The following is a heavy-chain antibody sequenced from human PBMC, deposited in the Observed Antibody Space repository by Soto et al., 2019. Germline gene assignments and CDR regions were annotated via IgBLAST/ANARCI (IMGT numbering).Heavy chain of an antibody. CDR3: AREGPYRNSVDV. J-gene: IGHJ6*01. CDR1: GFTFSSYW. V-gene: IGHV3-74*01. Sequence: PGGSLRLSCAASGFTFSSYWMHWVRQAPGKGLVWVSRIKHDGSSTSYADSVKGRFTISRDNAKNTLYLEMNSLRADDTAVYKCAREGPYRNSVDVWRQGTTVTVSS. D-gene: IGHD4-4*01. CDR2: IKHDGSST.